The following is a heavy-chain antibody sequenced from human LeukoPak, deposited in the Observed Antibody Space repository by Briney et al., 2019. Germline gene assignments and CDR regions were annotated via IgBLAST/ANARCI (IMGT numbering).Heavy chain of an antibody. Sequence: SETLSLTCTVSGGSISSYYWSWIRQPPGKGLEWIGYVYYSGSTNYNPSLKSRVTISVDTSKNQFSLKLSSVTAADTAVYYCARRSCSSTSCYEDYWGQGTLVTVSS. CDR3: ARRSCSSTSCYEDY. V-gene: IGHV4-59*01. J-gene: IGHJ4*02. CDR2: VYYSGST. D-gene: IGHD2-2*01. CDR1: GGSISSYY.